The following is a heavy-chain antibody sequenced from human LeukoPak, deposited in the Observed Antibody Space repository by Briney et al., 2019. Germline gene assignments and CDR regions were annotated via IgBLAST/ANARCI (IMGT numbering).Heavy chain of an antibody. CDR1: GFTFSSYG. Sequence: GRSLRLSCAASGFTFSSYGMHWVRQAPGKGLEWVAVISYDGSNKYYADSVKGRLTISRDNSKNTLYLQMNSLRAEDTAVYYWAKGAYYYDSSGYPFDYWGQGTLVTVSS. CDR3: AKGAYYYDSSGYPFDY. V-gene: IGHV3-30*18. J-gene: IGHJ4*02. D-gene: IGHD3-22*01. CDR2: ISYDGSNK.